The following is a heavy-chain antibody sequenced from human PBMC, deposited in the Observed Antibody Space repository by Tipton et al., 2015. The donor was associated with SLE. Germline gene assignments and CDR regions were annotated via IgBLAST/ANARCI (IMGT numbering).Heavy chain of an antibody. CDR2: IFYSGGT. V-gene: IGHV4-39*01. Sequence: TLSLTCNVSGDSISSGNYYWGWIRQPPGKGLEWIGSIFYSGGTYYNPSLKSRVTISEDTSKNQFSLKLSSVTAADTAVYYCARLPTGFPNWFDPWGQGTLVTVSS. D-gene: IGHD4-17*01. CDR1: GDSISSGNYY. CDR3: ARLPTGFPNWFDP. J-gene: IGHJ5*02.